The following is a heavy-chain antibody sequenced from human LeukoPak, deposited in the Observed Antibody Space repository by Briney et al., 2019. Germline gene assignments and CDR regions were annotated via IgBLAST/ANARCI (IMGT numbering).Heavy chain of an antibody. CDR3: AKDSSSWYAIYYYYYYMDV. Sequence: GGSLRLSCAASGFTFSSHGMHWVRQAPGKGLEWVAFIRYDGSNKYYADSVKGRFTISRDNSKNTLYLQMNSLRAEDTAVYYCAKDSSSWYAIYYYYYYMDVWGKGTTVTISS. D-gene: IGHD6-13*01. V-gene: IGHV3-30*02. J-gene: IGHJ6*03. CDR2: IRYDGSNK. CDR1: GFTFSSHG.